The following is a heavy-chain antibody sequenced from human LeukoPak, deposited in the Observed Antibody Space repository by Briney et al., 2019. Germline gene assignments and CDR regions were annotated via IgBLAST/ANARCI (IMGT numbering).Heavy chain of an antibody. CDR3: ARVYYYTSGSRWGDYFDY. Sequence: GGSLRLSCTASGFTFDDSVMSWVRQAPGKGLEWVSAISGSGGSTYYADSVKGRFTISRDNSKNTLYLQMNSLRAEDTAVYYCARVYYYTSGSRWGDYFDYWGQGTLVTVSS. CDR1: GFTFDDSV. CDR2: ISGSGGST. V-gene: IGHV3-23*01. J-gene: IGHJ4*02. D-gene: IGHD3-10*01.